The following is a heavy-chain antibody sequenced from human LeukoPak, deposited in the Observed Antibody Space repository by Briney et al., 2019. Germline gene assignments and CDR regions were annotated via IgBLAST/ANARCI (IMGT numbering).Heavy chain of an antibody. CDR1: VGSIRGYY. V-gene: IGHV4-59*01. Sequence: SETLSLTCDVSVGSIRGYYWSWIRQSPEKGLEWIGYIYSSGSTNYNPSLKSRVTMSVDTSKNQLSRKVSSVTAADTAVYFCAKAPVTSCRGAYCYPFDSWGQGTLVTVSS. D-gene: IGHD2-21*01. CDR2: IYSSGST. CDR3: AKAPVTSCRGAYCYPFDS. J-gene: IGHJ4*02.